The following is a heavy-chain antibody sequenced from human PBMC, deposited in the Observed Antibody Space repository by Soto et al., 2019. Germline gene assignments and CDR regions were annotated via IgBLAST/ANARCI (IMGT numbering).Heavy chain of an antibody. V-gene: IGHV4-39*01. CDR3: ARGPYSGYEYYFDY. CDR1: GGSISSSSYY. D-gene: IGHD5-12*01. J-gene: IGHJ4*02. CDR2: IYYSGST. Sequence: PSETLSLTCTVSGGSISSSSYYWGWIRQPPGKGLEWIGSIYYSGSTYYNPSLKSRVTISVDTSKNQFSLKLSSVTAADTAVYYCARGPYSGYEYYFDYWGQGTLVTVSS.